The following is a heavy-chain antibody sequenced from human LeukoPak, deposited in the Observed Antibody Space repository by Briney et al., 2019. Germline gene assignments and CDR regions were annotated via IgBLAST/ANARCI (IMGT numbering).Heavy chain of an antibody. CDR2: IYTSGST. Sequence: SGTLSLTCTVSGGSISSYYWSWIRQPPGKGLEWIGYIYTSGSTNYNPSLKSRVTISVDTSKNQFSLKLSSVTAADTAVYYCARLGYYGSGSQSWGQGTLVTVSS. J-gene: IGHJ4*02. CDR3: ARLGYYGSGSQS. D-gene: IGHD3-10*01. V-gene: IGHV4-4*09. CDR1: GGSISSYY.